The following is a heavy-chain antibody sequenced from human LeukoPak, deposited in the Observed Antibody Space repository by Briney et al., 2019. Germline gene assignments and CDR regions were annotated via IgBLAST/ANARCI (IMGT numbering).Heavy chain of an antibody. CDR3: ARRGNDYGDYGDAFAI. CDR1: GGSISSYY. CDR2: IYYSGST. Sequence: PSETLSITCTVSGGSISSYYSSWIRQPPGKGLEWIGYIYYSGSTNYNPSLKSRVTISVDTSKNQFSLKLSSVTAADTAVYYCARRGNDYGDYGDAFAIWGQGTMVTVSS. V-gene: IGHV4-59*08. D-gene: IGHD4-17*01. J-gene: IGHJ3*02.